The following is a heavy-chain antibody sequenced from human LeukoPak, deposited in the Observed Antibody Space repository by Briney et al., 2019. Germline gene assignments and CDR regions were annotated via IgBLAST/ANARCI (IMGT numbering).Heavy chain of an antibody. J-gene: IGHJ5*02. Sequence: GSLRLSCAASGFIFSDSYMSWIRQAPGKGLEWIGEINHSGSTNYNPSLKSRVTISVDTSKNQFSLKLSSVTAADTAVYYCAGASIRQDWDIVVVETQNWFDPWGQGTLVTVSS. CDR2: INHSGST. D-gene: IGHD2-15*01. CDR3: AGASIRQDWDIVVVETQNWFDP. CDR1: GFIFSDSY. V-gene: IGHV4-34*01.